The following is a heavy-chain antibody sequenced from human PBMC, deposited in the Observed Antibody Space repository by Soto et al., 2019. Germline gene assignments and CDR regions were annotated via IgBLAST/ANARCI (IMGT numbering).Heavy chain of an antibody. CDR1: GFTFSSYA. J-gene: IGHJ4*02. V-gene: IGHV3-23*01. CDR2: ISGSGGST. D-gene: IGHD2-15*01. Sequence: GGALRLSCAASGFTFSSYAMIWVRQAPGKGLEWVSAISGSGGSTYYADSVKGRFTISRDNSKNTLYLQMNSLRAEDTAVYYCAKDKNVVVVAGGFDYWGQGTLVTVSS. CDR3: AKDKNVVVVAGGFDY.